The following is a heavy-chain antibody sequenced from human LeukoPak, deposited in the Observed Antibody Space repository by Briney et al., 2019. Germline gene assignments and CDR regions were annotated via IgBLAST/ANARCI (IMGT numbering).Heavy chain of an antibody. CDR1: GAAGSDYL. J-gene: IGHJ4*02. V-gene: IGHV4-59*02. D-gene: IGHD3-10*01. CDR3: ARDPDYYGSGSYDY. Sequence: SETLSLTCAVSGAAGSDYLWSWIRQPPGKGLEWIGYIDDSGNTNYNPSLKSRVTISVDTSKNQFSLKLSSVTAADTAVYYCARDPDYYGSGSYDYWGQGTLVTVSS. CDR2: IDDSGNT.